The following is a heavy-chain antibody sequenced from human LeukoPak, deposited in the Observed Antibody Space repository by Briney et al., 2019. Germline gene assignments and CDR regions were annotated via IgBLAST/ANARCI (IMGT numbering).Heavy chain of an antibody. CDR1: GGSISSYY. Sequence: SETLSLTCTVSGGSISSYYWSWIRQPPGKGLEWIGYIYYSGSTNYNPSLKSRVTISVDTSKNQFSLKLSSVTAADTAVYYCARQYGSGYFDYWGRGTLVTVSS. V-gene: IGHV4-59*08. CDR3: ARQYGSGYFDY. CDR2: IYYSGST. J-gene: IGHJ4*02. D-gene: IGHD3-22*01.